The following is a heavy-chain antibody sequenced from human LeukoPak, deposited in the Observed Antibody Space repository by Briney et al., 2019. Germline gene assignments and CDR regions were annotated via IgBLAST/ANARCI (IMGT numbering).Heavy chain of an antibody. Sequence: RASVKVSCKASGYTFTSYAMNWVRQAPGQGLEWMGFINPSVGSTTYPHKFQGRVTMTRDASTFIVYMELSSLRSEDTAVYYCARLGGGLREDYWGQGTLVTVSS. CDR3: ARLGGGLREDY. D-gene: IGHD5-12*01. CDR1: GYTFTSYA. J-gene: IGHJ4*02. CDR2: INPSVGST. V-gene: IGHV1-46*01.